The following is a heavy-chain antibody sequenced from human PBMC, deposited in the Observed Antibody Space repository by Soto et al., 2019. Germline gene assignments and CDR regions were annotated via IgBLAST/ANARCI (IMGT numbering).Heavy chain of an antibody. V-gene: IGHV1-18*01. Sequence: QVQLVQSGAEVKKPGASVKVSCKASGYTFTSYGISWVRQAPGQGLEWMGWISAYNGNTNYAQKLQGRVTMTTDTSTSTVYMEVSSLRSDDTAVYYGARVQQQLVEVDDYWGQGTLVTVSA. CDR3: ARVQQQLVEVDDY. CDR2: ISAYNGNT. CDR1: GYTFTSYG. D-gene: IGHD6-13*01. J-gene: IGHJ4*02.